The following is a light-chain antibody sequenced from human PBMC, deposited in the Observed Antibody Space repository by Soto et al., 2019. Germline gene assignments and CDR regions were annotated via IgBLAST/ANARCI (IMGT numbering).Light chain of an antibody. V-gene: IGKV1-39*01. CDR3: QQSYSTLWT. Sequence: DIQMTPAPSSLSATVGDRVTITCRASQSISSYLNWYQQKPGKAPKLLIYAASSLQGGVPSRFSGSGSGTDFTLTISSLQPEDFATYYCQQSYSTLWTFGQGTKVDIK. J-gene: IGKJ1*01. CDR1: QSISSY. CDR2: AAS.